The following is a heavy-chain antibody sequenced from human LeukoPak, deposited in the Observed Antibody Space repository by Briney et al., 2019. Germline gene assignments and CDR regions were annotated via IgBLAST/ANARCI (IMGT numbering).Heavy chain of an antibody. Sequence: ASVKVSCKASGGTFSTYAISWVRQAPGQGLEWMGGIFPIFGTSNYAQNFQGRVTITADESTSTAYMELSSLRSEDTAVYYCARDDGRYFDRLGHDAFDIWGQGTLVTVSS. J-gene: IGHJ3*02. D-gene: IGHD3-9*01. CDR1: GGTFSTYA. CDR2: IFPIFGTS. CDR3: ARDDGRYFDRLGHDAFDI. V-gene: IGHV1-69*13.